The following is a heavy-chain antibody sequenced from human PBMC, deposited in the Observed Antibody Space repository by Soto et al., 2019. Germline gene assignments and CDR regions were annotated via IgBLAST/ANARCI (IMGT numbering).Heavy chain of an antibody. V-gene: IGHV1-2*04. Sequence: ASVKVSCKASGYTFTSYGISWVRQAPGQGLEWVGWINPDSGGTSYAQKFQGWVTVTRDTSISTAYMELSRLKSDDTAVYYCARGRRTLYYYYYGMDVWGQGTTVTVSS. CDR2: INPDSGGT. J-gene: IGHJ6*02. CDR1: GYTFTSYG. CDR3: ARGRRTLYYYYYGMDV.